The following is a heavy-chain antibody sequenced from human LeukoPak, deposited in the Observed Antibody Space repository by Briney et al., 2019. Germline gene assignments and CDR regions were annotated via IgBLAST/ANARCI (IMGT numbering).Heavy chain of an antibody. CDR1: GGTFSSYA. CDR3: ARGRSSSYYYYYMDV. D-gene: IGHD6-6*01. Sequence: GASVKVSCKASGGTFSSYAISWVRQAPGQGLEWMGGIIPIFGTANYAQKFQGRVTITTDESTSTAYMELSSLRSEDTAVYYCARGRSSSYYYYYMDVWGKGTTVTVSS. J-gene: IGHJ6*03. CDR2: IIPIFGTA. V-gene: IGHV1-69*05.